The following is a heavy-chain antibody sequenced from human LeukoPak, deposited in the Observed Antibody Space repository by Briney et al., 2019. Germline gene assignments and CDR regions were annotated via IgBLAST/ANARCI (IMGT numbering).Heavy chain of an antibody. J-gene: IGHJ3*02. CDR3: ARGDGLWFGELLSAFDI. D-gene: IGHD3-10*01. V-gene: IGHV4-59*01. CDR2: IYYSGGT. Sequence: NPSETLCLACTVSGVSISSYYWSWIRQAPGKGLEWVLYIYYSGGTNYNPSLKSRVTISVDTSKNHFSLKLSSVTAADTAVYYCARGDGLWFGELLSAFDIWGQGTMVTVSS. CDR1: GVSISSYY.